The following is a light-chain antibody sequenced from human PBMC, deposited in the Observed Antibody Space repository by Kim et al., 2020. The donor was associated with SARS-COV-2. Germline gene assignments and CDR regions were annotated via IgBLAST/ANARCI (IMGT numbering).Light chain of an antibody. J-gene: IGKJ2*01. V-gene: IGKV1-5*03. CDR2: QAS. CDR3: QHYIRFPYT. Sequence: DIQMTQSPSTLSASVGDRVTITCRAGQIINTFLAWYQQKPGKAPDLLIYQASSLQIGVPSRFSGSGSGTEFTLTINSLQPDDFATYYCQHYIRFPYTFGQGTKLEI. CDR1: QIINTF.